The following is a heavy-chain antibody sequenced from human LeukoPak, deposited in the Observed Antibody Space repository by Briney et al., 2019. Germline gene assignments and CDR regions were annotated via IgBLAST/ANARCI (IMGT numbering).Heavy chain of an antibody. V-gene: IGHV4-31*03. D-gene: IGHD4-17*01. CDR2: IYYSGST. CDR3: ARTEDYGAYWYFDL. Sequence: SQTLSLTCSVSGASISSGGYYWRWIRQHPGKGLEWIVHIYYSGSTYYNPSLKSRVTISVDTSKKQISLKLTSVTAADTAVYYCARTEDYGAYWYFDLWGRGTLVTVSS. CDR1: GASISSGGYY. J-gene: IGHJ2*01.